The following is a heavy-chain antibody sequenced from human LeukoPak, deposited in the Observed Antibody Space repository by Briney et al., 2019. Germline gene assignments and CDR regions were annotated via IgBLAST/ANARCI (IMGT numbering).Heavy chain of an antibody. J-gene: IGHJ6*02. CDR3: ARGFTSYYYYYGMDV. CDR2: IWYDGSNK. CDR1: GFTFSSYG. V-gene: IGHV3-33*01. Sequence: GGSLRLSCAASGFTFSSYGMHWVRQAPGKGLEWVAVIWYDGSNKYYADSVKGQFTISRDNSKNTLYLQMNSLRAEDTAVYYCARGFTSYYYYYGMDVWGQGTTVTVSS.